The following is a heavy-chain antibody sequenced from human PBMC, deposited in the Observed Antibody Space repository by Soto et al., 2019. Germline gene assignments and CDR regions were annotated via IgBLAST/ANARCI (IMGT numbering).Heavy chain of an antibody. Sequence: EAQLLESGGSLVQPGGSLRLSCAASGFSFSGYAMNWVRQAPGKGLEWVSIISGAGDRTYYADSVKGRFTISRDNSKNTLYLQMYSLRAEDTAVYHCAKATRGLLSSRSSDANHFDSWGLGPLVAVTS. J-gene: IGHJ4*02. CDR1: GFSFSGYA. V-gene: IGHV3-23*01. CDR2: ISGAGDRT. D-gene: IGHD6-13*01. CDR3: AKATRGLLSSRSSDANHFDS.